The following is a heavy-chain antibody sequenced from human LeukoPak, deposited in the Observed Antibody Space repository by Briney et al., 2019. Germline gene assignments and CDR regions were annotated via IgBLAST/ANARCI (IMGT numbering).Heavy chain of an antibody. CDR2: IYYSGST. J-gene: IGHJ6*02. CDR3: ARADHYYYYGMDV. CDR1: GGSISSDDYY. V-gene: IGHV4-30-4*01. Sequence: SETLSLTCTVSGGSISSDDYYWNWIRQPPGKGLEWVGYIYYSGSTYYNPSLKSRVTISVDTSKNQFSLKLSSVTAADTAVYYCARADHYYYYGMDVWGQGTTVTVSS.